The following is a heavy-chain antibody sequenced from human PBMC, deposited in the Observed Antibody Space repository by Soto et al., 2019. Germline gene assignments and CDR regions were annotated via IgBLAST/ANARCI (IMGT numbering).Heavy chain of an antibody. CDR3: AGTYGGNSGSGWAVDY. CDR1: GGIFSSYA. J-gene: IGHJ4*02. D-gene: IGHD3-10*01. V-gene: IGHV1-69*01. CDR2: IIPIFGTA. Sequence: QVQLVQSGAEVKKPGSSVKVSCKASGGIFSSYAISWVRQAPGQGLEWMGGIIPIFGTANYAQKFQGRVTITADESTSTAYMELSSLRSEDTAVYYCAGTYGGNSGSGWAVDYWGQGTLVTVSS.